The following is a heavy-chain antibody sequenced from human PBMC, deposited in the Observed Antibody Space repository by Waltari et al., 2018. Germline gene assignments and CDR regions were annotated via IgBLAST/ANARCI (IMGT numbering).Heavy chain of an antibody. CDR3: ARGRCSSTSCYHYYYYYMDV. CDR2: INHSGST. CDR1: GGSFSGYY. Sequence: QVQLQQWGAGLLKPSETLSLTCAVYGGSFSGYYWSWIRQPPGKGLEWIGEINHSGSTTYNPSLKSRGTISVDTSKNQFSLKLSSVTAADTAVYYCARGRCSSTSCYHYYYYYMDVWGKGTTVTISS. V-gene: IGHV4-34*01. J-gene: IGHJ6*03. D-gene: IGHD2-2*01.